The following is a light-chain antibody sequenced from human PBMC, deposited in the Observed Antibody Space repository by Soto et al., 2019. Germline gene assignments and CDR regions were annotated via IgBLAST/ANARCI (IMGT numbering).Light chain of an antibody. Sequence: EIVLTQSPGTLSLSPGERASLSCRASQSIANSLAWYQQKPGQAPRLLIFGASNRATGIPDRFSGSGSGTDSTLTISRLEPEDFAVYHCQQYGGSPRTFGQGTKVERK. V-gene: IGKV3-20*01. CDR2: GAS. CDR3: QQYGGSPRT. CDR1: QSIANS. J-gene: IGKJ1*01.